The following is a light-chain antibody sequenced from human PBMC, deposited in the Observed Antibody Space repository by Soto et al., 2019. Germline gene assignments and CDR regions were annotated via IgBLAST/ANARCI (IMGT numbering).Light chain of an antibody. CDR1: QNIANY. V-gene: IGKV1-39*01. CDR2: AAS. CDR3: QENSSSPLT. Sequence: DIQMTQSPSSMSASVGDRVTITCRANQNIANYINWYQQKPRQAPQPLIYAASSLESGVPPRVSGSGSGTDFTLTISSLEPEDFAAYYCQENSSSPLTFGGGTKVEIK. J-gene: IGKJ4*01.